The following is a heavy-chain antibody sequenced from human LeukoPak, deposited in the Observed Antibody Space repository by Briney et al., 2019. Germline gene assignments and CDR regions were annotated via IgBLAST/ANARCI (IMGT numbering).Heavy chain of an antibody. V-gene: IGHV4-34*01. J-gene: IGHJ4*02. Sequence: SETLSLTCGVYGGSFSGYYWSWIRQPPGKGLEWIGEINHSGSTNYNPSLKSRVTISLDTSKNQFSLKLSSVTAADTAVYYCARIEDVTRGYNHAYYFDYWGQGTLVTVSS. CDR1: GGSFSGYY. D-gene: IGHD5-18*01. CDR3: ARIEDVTRGYNHAYYFDY. CDR2: INHSGST.